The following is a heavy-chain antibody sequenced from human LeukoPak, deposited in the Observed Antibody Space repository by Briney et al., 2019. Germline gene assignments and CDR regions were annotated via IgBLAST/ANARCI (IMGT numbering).Heavy chain of an antibody. Sequence: PSETLSLTCTVSGGSISSSSYYWGWIRQPPGKGLEWIGSIYYSGSTYYNPSLKSRVTISVDTSKNQFSLKLGSVTAADTAVYYCARPFYDSSGYYFLDAFDIWGQGTMVTVSS. CDR2: IYYSGST. CDR1: GGSISSSSYY. V-gene: IGHV4-39*01. D-gene: IGHD3-22*01. CDR3: ARPFYDSSGYYFLDAFDI. J-gene: IGHJ3*02.